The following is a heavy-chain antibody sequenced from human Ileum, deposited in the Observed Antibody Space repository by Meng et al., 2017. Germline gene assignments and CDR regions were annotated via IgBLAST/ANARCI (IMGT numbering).Heavy chain of an antibody. Sequence: QVQLRQWVAGLLTPSETPSLTCTVYGGSLSTYYWNWVRQPPGKGLEWIGEINHSGSTNYNPSLKSRVTISVDSSKKQFSLKLNSVTAADTAVYYCACDYGDYDTLDYWGQGTLVTVSS. CDR2: INHSGST. D-gene: IGHD4-17*01. CDR3: ACDYGDYDTLDY. J-gene: IGHJ4*02. V-gene: IGHV4-34*01. CDR1: GGSLSTYY.